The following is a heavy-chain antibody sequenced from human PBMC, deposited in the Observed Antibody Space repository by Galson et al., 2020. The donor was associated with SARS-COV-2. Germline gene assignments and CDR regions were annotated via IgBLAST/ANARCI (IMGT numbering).Heavy chain of an antibody. CDR1: GFTFSNSG. V-gene: IGHV3-33*06. D-gene: IGHD6-6*01. CDR3: AKSKDYSRSSGYEYYMDV. Sequence: GGSLRLSCAASGFTFSNSGMHWVRQAPGKGLEWVAVIWYDGSDKYYADSVKGRFTISRDNSKNTLYLQMNSLRAEDTAVYYCAKSKDYSRSSGYEYYMDVGGKGNTVSGSS. CDR2: IWYDGSDK. J-gene: IGHJ6*03.